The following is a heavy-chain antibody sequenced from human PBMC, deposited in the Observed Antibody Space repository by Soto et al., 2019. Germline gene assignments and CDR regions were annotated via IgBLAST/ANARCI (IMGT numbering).Heavy chain of an antibody. CDR1: GGSFSGYY. CDR3: ARGGRAAAGNKRYYFDY. V-gene: IGHV4-34*01. CDR2: INHSGST. D-gene: IGHD6-13*01. Sequence: SETLSLTCAVYGGSFSGYYWSWIRQPPGKGLEWIGEINHSGSTNYNPSLKSRVTISVDTSKNQFSLKLRSVTAADTAVYYCARGGRAAAGNKRYYFDYWGQGTLVTVSS. J-gene: IGHJ4*02.